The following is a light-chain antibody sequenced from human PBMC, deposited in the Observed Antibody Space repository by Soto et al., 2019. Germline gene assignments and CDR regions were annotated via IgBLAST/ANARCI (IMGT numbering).Light chain of an antibody. CDR3: SSYTRTSTLVV. J-gene: IGLJ1*01. CDR2: DVT. CDR1: SSDVGGYNY. Sequence: QSALTQPASVSGSPGQSITISCTGTSSDVGGYNYVSWYQQLPGTAPKLMIYDVTNRPSGVSNRFSGSKSGNTASLTISGLQAEDEADYYCSSYTRTSTLVVFGTGTKLTVL. V-gene: IGLV2-14*03.